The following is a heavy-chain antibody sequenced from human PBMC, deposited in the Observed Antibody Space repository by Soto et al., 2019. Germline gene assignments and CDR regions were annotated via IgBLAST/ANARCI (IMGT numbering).Heavy chain of an antibody. J-gene: IGHJ6*02. CDR3: AARGYCSGDSCYYHMDV. CDR2: IVVGSGNT. V-gene: IGHV1-58*02. D-gene: IGHD2-15*01. CDR1: GFTFTNSA. Sequence: SVRVSCKASGFTFTNSAIQWMRQARGQRLEWIGWIVVGSGNTNYAQKFQEGVTITRDMSTSTAYMELSSLRSEDTAEYYCAARGYCSGDSCYYHMDVWG.